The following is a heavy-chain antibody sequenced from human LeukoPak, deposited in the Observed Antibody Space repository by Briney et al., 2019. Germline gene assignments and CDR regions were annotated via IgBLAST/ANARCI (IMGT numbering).Heavy chain of an antibody. CDR2: IYYSGST. CDR3: ARDRSGGSSFDY. V-gene: IGHV4-59*12. CDR1: GDSINSDH. J-gene: IGHJ4*02. Sequence: SETLSLTCSVSGDSINSDHWNWIRQPPGKGLEWIGFIYYSGSTYYNPSLKSRVTISVDTSKNQFSLKLSSVTAADTAVYYCARDRSGGSSFDYWGQGTLVTVSS. D-gene: IGHD2-15*01.